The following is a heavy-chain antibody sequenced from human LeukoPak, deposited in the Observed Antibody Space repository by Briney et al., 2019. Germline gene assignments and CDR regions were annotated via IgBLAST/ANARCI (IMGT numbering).Heavy chain of an antibody. CDR1: GYTFSSYG. V-gene: IGHV1-18*01. CDR3: ARDRVSFSYYYYGMDV. Sequence: ASVKVSSKASGYTFSSYGINWVRQAPGQGLEWMGWISASNGHTNYAQKFQGRVTTTTDTSTSTAYMELRALRTDDTAAYYCARDRVSFSYYYYGMDVWGQGTTVTVSS. D-gene: IGHD3-3*01. J-gene: IGHJ6*02. CDR2: ISASNGHT.